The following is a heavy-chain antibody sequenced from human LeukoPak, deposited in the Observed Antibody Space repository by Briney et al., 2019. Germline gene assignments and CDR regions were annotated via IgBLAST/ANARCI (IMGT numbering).Heavy chain of an antibody. CDR1: GFTFSSYS. J-gene: IGHJ3*02. CDR3: AGDPGGTDAFDI. D-gene: IGHD3-16*01. Sequence: PGGSLRLSCAASGFTFSSYSMNWVRQAPGKGLEWVSYISSSSSTIYYADSVKGRFTISRDNAKNSLYLQMNSLRAEDTAVYYCAGDPGGTDAFDIWGQRTMVTVSS. V-gene: IGHV3-48*01. CDR2: ISSSSSTI.